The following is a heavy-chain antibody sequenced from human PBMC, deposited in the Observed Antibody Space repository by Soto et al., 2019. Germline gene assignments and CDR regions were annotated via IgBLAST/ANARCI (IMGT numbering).Heavy chain of an antibody. J-gene: IGHJ3*02. CDR3: ARDVAYSSSVGVNGFDI. CDR1: GYTFTSYD. Sequence: SVKVSCKASGYTFTSYDINWVRQATGQGLEWMGWMNPNSGNTGYAQKFQGRVTMTRNTSISTAYMELSSLRSEDTAVYYCARDVAYSSSVGVNGFDIWGQGTMVTVSS. CDR2: MNPNSGNT. V-gene: IGHV1-8*01. D-gene: IGHD6-6*01.